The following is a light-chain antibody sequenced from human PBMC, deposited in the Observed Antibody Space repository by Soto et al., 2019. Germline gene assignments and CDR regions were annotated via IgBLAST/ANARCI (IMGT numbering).Light chain of an antibody. CDR2: AAS. Sequence: DIQMTQSPSSLSASVGDRITITFRASQSVSSYLNWYQQKPGKAPNLLIFAASSLQSGVPSRFSGSGSGTDFTLTISSLQPEDFATYYCQQSYRTSYTFGQGTKV. J-gene: IGKJ2*01. CDR3: QQSYRTSYT. V-gene: IGKV1-39*01. CDR1: QSVSSY.